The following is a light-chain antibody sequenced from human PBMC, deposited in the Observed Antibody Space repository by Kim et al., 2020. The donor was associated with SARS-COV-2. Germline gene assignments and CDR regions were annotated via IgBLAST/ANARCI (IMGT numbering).Light chain of an antibody. V-gene: IGKV3-20*01. Sequence: SPGERATRSCRASQSVSSNYLAWYQQKPGQAPRLLIYGASSRVTGIPDRFSGSGSGTDFTLTISRLEPEDFAVYYCQQYDNTPLCTFGQGTKLEIK. CDR2: GAS. CDR3: QQYDNTPLCT. J-gene: IGKJ2*02. CDR1: QSVSSNY.